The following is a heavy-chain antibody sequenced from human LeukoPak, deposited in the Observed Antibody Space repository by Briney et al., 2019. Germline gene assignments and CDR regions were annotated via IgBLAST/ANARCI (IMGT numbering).Heavy chain of an antibody. CDR2: ISVDGDET. V-gene: IGHV3-23*01. Sequence: EGSLRLSCAASGFTFRHYGMSGVRQAPGKGLEWVSSISVDGDETWYADSVKGRFTISRDSSKSTLDLQMNSLRAEDTAVYHCAKDLRGGPLRYFHPWGQGTPVTVSS. J-gene: IGHJ5*02. CDR3: AKDLRGGPLRYFHP. D-gene: IGHD2/OR15-2a*01. CDR1: GFTFRHYG.